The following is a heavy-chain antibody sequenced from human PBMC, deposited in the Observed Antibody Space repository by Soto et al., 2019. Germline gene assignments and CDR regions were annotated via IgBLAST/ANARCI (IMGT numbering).Heavy chain of an antibody. CDR2: MNPNSGNT. J-gene: IGHJ5*02. CDR1: GYTFTSYD. D-gene: IGHD6-6*01. CDR3: ARVKPYYSSSSRWFDP. Sequence: GASVKVSCKASGYTFTSYDINWVRQATGQGLEWMGWMNPNSGNTGYAQKFQGRVTMTRNTSISTAYMELSSLRSEDTAVYYCARVKPYYSSSSRWFDPWGQGTLVPVS. V-gene: IGHV1-8*01.